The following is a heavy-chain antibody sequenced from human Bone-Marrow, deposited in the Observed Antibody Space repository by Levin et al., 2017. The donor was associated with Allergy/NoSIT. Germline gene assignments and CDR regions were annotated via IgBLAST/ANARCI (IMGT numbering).Heavy chain of an antibody. Sequence: ASVKVSCKETGDTFTSYGFTWVRQVPGQGLEWIGWISGYNAKTKIAQKFQDRVTMNTDRSTRTSYMELRSLRSDDTAVYFFANRMTFGGVIDFGGLDYWGQGTLLTVSS. CDR2: ISGYNAKT. V-gene: IGHV1-18*04. CDR3: ANRMTFGGVIDFGGLDY. D-gene: IGHD3-16*02. CDR1: GDTFTSYG. J-gene: IGHJ4*02.